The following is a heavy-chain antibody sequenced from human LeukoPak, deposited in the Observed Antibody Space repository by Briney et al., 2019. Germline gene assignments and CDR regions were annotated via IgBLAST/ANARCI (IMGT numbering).Heavy chain of an antibody. CDR3: ARGGTVNAFDI. J-gene: IGHJ3*02. CDR2: ISSSGSTI. Sequence: PGGSLRLSCAASGFTFSSNEMNWIRQAPGKGLEWVSYISSSGSTIYYADSVKGRFTISRDNAKNSLYLQMNSLRAEDTAVYYCARGGTVNAFDIWGQGTMVTVSS. CDR1: GFTFSSNE. V-gene: IGHV3-48*03.